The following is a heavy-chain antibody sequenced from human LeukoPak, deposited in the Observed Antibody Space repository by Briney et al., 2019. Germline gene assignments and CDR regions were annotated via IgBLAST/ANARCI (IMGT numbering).Heavy chain of an antibody. CDR1: GYTFSDFS. V-gene: IGHV3-21*01. J-gene: IGHJ4*02. CDR2: ISVMSNYR. D-gene: IGHD3-22*01. CDR3: VRLRRNNDRSGYYYYYDY. Sequence: GGSLRLSCAASGYTFSDFSVNWLLQAPGKGLKCFSTISVMSNYRYYADSVRVRFTISKDQPSESLFLQMNSLRDEDTAVYFCVRLRRNNDRSGYYYYYDYWGQGTLVTVSS.